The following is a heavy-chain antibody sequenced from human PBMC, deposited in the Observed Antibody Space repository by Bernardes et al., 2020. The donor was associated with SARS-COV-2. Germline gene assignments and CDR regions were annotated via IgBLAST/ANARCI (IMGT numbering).Heavy chain of an antibody. CDR3: VRHADGGTYPLET. J-gene: IGHJ5*02. V-gene: IGHV4-59*08. D-gene: IGHD2-15*01. CDR2: VFCTGHT. Sequence: SETLSLTCTVSGGSISNYHWSWIRQSPVKGLEYIACVFCTGHTYYNPSLKRQVTTAVDTSKNQFSLTLSSVTAADTAVYYCVRHADGGTYPLETWGQGTLVTVSS. CDR1: GGSISNYH.